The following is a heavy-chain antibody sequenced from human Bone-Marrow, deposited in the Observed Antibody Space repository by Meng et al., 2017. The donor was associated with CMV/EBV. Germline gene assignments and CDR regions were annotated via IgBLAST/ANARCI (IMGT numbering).Heavy chain of an antibody. CDR2: IRYDGSNK. J-gene: IGHJ6*02. Sequence: GESLKISCAAPGFTFSSYWMSWVRQAPGKGLEWVAFIRYDGSNKYYADSVKGRFTISRDNSKNTLYLQMNSLRAEDTAVYYCAKDLGYAYYYGMDVWGQGTTVTVSS. V-gene: IGHV3-30*02. CDR1: GFTFSSYW. D-gene: IGHD2-8*01. CDR3: AKDLGYAYYYGMDV.